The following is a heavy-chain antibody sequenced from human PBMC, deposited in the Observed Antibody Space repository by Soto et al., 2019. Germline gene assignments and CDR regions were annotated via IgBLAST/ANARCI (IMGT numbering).Heavy chain of an antibody. D-gene: IGHD3-22*01. Sequence: QVQLQESGPGLVRPSETLSLTCTVSTGSFRSGDYYWRWIRQPPGKGMEWIGYIYSPGSTYYNPSLRSRVSLSIATSMHKSSVTLRSVTAADTAVYYCAREYQGSSVYFIDRWGQGTLVTVSS. V-gene: IGHV4-30-4*01. CDR2: IYSPGST. J-gene: IGHJ5*02. CDR1: TGSFRSGDYY. CDR3: AREYQGSSVYFIDR.